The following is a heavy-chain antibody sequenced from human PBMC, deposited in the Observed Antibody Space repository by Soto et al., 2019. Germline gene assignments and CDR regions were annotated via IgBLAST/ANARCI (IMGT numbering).Heavy chain of an antibody. D-gene: IGHD2-8*01. CDR2: ISTSSTTI. CDR3: VMGYYFDY. Sequence: EVQLVESGGGLVQPGGSLRLSCAASGLTFSSYSMNWVRQAPGKGLEWVSDISTSSTTIHYADSVKGRFTISRDNAKNSLYLQMNSLRVDDTAVYYCVMGYYFDYWGQGTLVTVSS. J-gene: IGHJ4*02. V-gene: IGHV3-48*01. CDR1: GLTFSSYS.